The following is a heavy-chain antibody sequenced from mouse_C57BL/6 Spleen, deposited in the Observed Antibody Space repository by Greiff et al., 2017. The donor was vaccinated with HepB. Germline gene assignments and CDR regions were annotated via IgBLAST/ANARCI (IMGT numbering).Heavy chain of an antibody. CDR3: ARRKTYYDNSYYYAMDY. V-gene: IGHV1-22*01. J-gene: IGHJ4*01. CDR1: GYTFTDYN. D-gene: IGHD2-10*01. Sequence: EVQLQQSGPELVKPGASVKMSCKASGYTFTDYNMHWVKQSHGKSLEWIGYINPNNGGTSYNQKFKGKATLTVNKSSSTAYMELRSLTSEDYAFYYCARRKTYYDNSYYYAMDYWGQGTSVTVSS. CDR2: INPNNGGT.